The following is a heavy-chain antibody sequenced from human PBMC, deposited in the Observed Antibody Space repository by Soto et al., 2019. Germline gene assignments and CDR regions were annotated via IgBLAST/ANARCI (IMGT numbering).Heavy chain of an antibody. V-gene: IGHV3-23*01. J-gene: IGHJ6*02. CDR3: VKVRGGFWSPRSGMDV. D-gene: IGHD3-3*01. CDR2: INDIGGNT. Sequence: GGSLRLSCAASGLTFSNYAMSWVRQVPGKGLEWVSNINDIGGNTYYADSVKGRFTISRDNSKNTLYLQMNSRRAEDTAVYYYVKVRGGFWSPRSGMDVWGQGTTVTVSS. CDR1: GLTFSNYA.